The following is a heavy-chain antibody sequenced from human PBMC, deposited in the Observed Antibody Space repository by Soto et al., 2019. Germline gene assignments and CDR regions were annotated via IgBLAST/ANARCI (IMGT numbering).Heavy chain of an antibody. J-gene: IGHJ5*02. D-gene: IGHD3-22*01. CDR1: GYTFTGYY. Sequence: ASVEVSCKASGYTFTGYYMHWVRQAPGQGLEWMGWINPNSGGTNYAQKFQGRVTMTRDTSISTAYMELSRLRSDDTAVYYCARPPYASSAYYTNWFDTWDPRTVDTVSS. CDR2: INPNSGGT. CDR3: ARPPYASSAYYTNWFDT. V-gene: IGHV1-2*02.